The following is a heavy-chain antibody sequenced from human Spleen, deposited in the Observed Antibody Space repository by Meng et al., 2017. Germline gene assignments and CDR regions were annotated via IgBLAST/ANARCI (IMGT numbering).Heavy chain of an antibody. CDR1: GYTFTDYG. D-gene: IGHD5-24*01. J-gene: IGHJ6*02. CDR2: ISTHNGNT. Sequence: ASVKVSCKASGYTFTDYGISWMRQAPGQGLEGMGWISTHNGNTDYAQKFQGRVTVTRDTSTSTANMALRSMTSDDTAVYYCARALHKGQEKYYYYGMDVWGQGTLVTVSS. V-gene: IGHV1-18*01. CDR3: ARALHKGQEKYYYYGMDV.